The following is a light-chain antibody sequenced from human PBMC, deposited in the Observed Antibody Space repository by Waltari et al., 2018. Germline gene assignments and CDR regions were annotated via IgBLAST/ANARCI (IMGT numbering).Light chain of an antibody. CDR2: GGT. CDR1: QNIRNH. CDR3: QQSFSSPWT. V-gene: IGKV1-39*01. J-gene: IGKJ1*01. Sequence: DIQMTQSPSSLSASVGDTVPVTCRASQNIRNHLNWYQQKPATAPKLLIYGGTTLQRGVPSRFSGSASGTDFTLTVSNLQPDDFAIYFCQQSFSSPWTFGQGTRV.